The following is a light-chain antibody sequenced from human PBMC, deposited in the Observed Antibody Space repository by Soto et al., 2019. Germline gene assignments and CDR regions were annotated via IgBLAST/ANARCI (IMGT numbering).Light chain of an antibody. J-gene: IGKJ1*01. V-gene: IGKV1-39*01. CDR1: QSISSY. CDR2: AAS. CDR3: QHSYITPWT. Sequence: DIQMTQSPSSLSASVGDRVTITCRASQSISSYLNWYQQKPGKAPKLLIYAASSLQSGVPSRFSVSGSGTDYTLTISSRQFPDFGTYYYQHSYITPWTFGQGNNVEIK.